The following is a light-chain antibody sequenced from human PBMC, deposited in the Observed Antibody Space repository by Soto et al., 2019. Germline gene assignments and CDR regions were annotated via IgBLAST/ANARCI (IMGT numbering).Light chain of an antibody. CDR2: SNN. CDR3: AAWDDSLNGRV. V-gene: IGLV1-44*01. CDR1: SSNIGSNT. Sequence: QSVLTQPPSASGTPGQRVTIYCSGSSSNIGSNTVSWYQQLPLSAPKLLIYSNNQRPSGVPDRFSGSKSATSASLAISGLQSEDEADYYCAAWDDSLNGRVFGGGTKLTVL. J-gene: IGLJ3*02.